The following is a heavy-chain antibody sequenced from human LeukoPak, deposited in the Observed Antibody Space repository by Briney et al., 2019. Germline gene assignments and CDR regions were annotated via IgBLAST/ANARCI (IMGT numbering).Heavy chain of an antibody. V-gene: IGHV3-48*03. D-gene: IGHD5/OR15-5a*01. CDR3: AKDRVYEIGANWFDP. Sequence: GGSLRLSCAASGFTFSSYEMNWVRQAPGKGLEWVSYISSSGSTIYYADSVKGRFTISRDNAKNSLYLQMNSLRPEDTAFYYCAKDRVYEIGANWFDPWGQGTLVTVSS. J-gene: IGHJ5*02. CDR2: ISSSGSTI. CDR1: GFTFSSYE.